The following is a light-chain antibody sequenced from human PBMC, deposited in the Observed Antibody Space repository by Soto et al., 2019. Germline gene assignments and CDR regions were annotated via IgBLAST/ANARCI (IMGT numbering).Light chain of an antibody. CDR1: SSDVGGYNY. CDR2: GVS. Sequence: QSALTQPPSASGSPGQSVTISCTGTSSDVGGYNYVSWYQQHPGKAPKLIIYGVSKRPSGVPGRFSGSKSGNTASLTVSGLQTEDEADYYCSSYAGSNNLGVFGGGTKLTVL. CDR3: SSYAGSNNLGV. V-gene: IGLV2-8*01. J-gene: IGLJ2*01.